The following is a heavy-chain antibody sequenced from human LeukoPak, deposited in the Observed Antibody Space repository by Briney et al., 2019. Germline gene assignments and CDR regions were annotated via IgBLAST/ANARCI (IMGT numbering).Heavy chain of an antibody. D-gene: IGHD3-9*01. Sequence: GGSLRLSCAASGFTLSSYGMTWVRQAPGKGLEWVSYISSSSSTIYYADSVKGRFTISRDNAKNSLYLQMNSLRAEDTAVYYCARTSSPYYDILTGPYYYYYYMDVWGKGTTVTISS. CDR3: ARTSSPYYDILTGPYYYYYYMDV. CDR1: GFTLSSYG. V-gene: IGHV3-48*04. CDR2: ISSSSSTI. J-gene: IGHJ6*03.